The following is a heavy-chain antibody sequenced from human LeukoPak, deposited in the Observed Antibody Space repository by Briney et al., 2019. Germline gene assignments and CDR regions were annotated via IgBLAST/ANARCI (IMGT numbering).Heavy chain of an antibody. CDR3: ARLHRVLRYFDWLFYFDY. J-gene: IGHJ4*02. CDR1: GYTFTGYY. V-gene: IGHV1-2*02. Sequence: ASVKVSCKASGYTFTGYYMHWVRQAPGQGLEWMGWINPNSGGTNYAQKFQGRVTMTRDTSISTAYMELSRLRSDDTAVYYCARLHRVLRYFDWLFYFDYWGQGTLVTVSS. CDR2: INPNSGGT. D-gene: IGHD3-9*01.